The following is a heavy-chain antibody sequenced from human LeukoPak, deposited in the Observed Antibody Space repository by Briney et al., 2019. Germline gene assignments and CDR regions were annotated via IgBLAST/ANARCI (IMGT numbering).Heavy chain of an antibody. J-gene: IGHJ4*02. V-gene: IGHV4-59*02. CDR1: GGSVSSDY. Sequence: NASETLSLLCTVSGGSVSSDYWSWIRQPPGKGLEWIGYIYYTGSTNYNPSLKSRVTISVDTSMNQFSLKLRSVTAADTAVYYCARGPGGYGYGCYFDYWGQGTLWTVSS. CDR3: ARGPGGYGYGCYFDY. CDR2: IYYTGST. D-gene: IGHD5-18*01.